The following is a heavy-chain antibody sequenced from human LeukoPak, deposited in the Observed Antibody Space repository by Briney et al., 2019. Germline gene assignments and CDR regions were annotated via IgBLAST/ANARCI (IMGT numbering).Heavy chain of an antibody. V-gene: IGHV3-15*01. CDR3: AKDPGGLWFGELLYYFDY. Sequence: GGSLRLSCAASGFTFSSAWMSWVRQAPGKGLEWVGRIKSKTDGGTTDYAAPVKGRFTISRDDSKNTLYLQMNSLRAEDTAVYYCAKDPGGLWFGELLYYFDYWGQGTLVTVSS. D-gene: IGHD3-10*01. CDR1: GFTFSSAW. CDR2: IKSKTDGGTT. J-gene: IGHJ4*02.